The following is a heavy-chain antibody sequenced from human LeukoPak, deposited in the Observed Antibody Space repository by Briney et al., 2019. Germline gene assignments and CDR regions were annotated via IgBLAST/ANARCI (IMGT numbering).Heavy chain of an antibody. CDR2: IIPVFGTA. D-gene: IGHD3-22*01. CDR3: AREGLGYYNSSGPPSY. V-gene: IGHV1-69*13. J-gene: IGHJ4*02. CDR1: GGTFSSYA. Sequence: ASVKVSCTASGGTFSSYANSWVRQAPGQGLEWMGGIIPVFGTANYAQKFQGRVTITADESTSTAYMELSSLRSEDTAVYYCAREGLGYYNSSGPPSYWGQGTLVTVSS.